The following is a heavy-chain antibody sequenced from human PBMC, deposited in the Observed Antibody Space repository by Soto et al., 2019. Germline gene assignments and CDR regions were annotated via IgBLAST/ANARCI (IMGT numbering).Heavy chain of an antibody. D-gene: IGHD3-10*01. Sequence: SETLSLTCAVYGGSFSGYYWSWIRQPPGKGLEWIGEINHSGSTNYNPSLKSRVTISVDTSKNQFSLKLSSVTAADTAVYYCASLIIPWGQGTLVTVSS. CDR3: ASLIIP. V-gene: IGHV4-34*01. J-gene: IGHJ5*02. CDR1: GGSFSGYY. CDR2: INHSGST.